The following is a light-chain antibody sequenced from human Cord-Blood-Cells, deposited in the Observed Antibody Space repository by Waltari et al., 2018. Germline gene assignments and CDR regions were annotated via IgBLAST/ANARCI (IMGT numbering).Light chain of an antibody. Sequence: QSALPQPRSVSGSPGQAVTISCTGTSSDVGGYIYVSWYPQNPGKAPTLMIFDVSKRPAGVPDRFSGSKSGHTASLTISGLQAEDEADYYCCSYAGSVVFGGGTKLTVL. CDR1: SSDVGGYIY. CDR2: DVS. J-gene: IGLJ2*01. CDR3: CSYAGSVV. V-gene: IGLV2-11*01.